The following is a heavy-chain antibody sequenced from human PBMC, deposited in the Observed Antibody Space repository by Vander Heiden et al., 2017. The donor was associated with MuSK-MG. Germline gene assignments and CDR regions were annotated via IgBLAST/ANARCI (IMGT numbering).Heavy chain of an antibody. CDR3: AREEAATGYFDY. D-gene: IGHD6-13*01. CDR1: GGSISRGGYH. J-gene: IGHJ4*02. V-gene: IGHV4-31*01. Sequence: QVQLQESGPGLVKPSHTLSLTCTVSGGSISRGGYHWNWNRQHPGKGLEWIGYIYYNGSTYYNPALKSPVTRSVDTSKNKFSLKLSSVAAADTAVYYFAREEAATGYFDYWGQGTLVTVSS. CDR2: IYYNGST.